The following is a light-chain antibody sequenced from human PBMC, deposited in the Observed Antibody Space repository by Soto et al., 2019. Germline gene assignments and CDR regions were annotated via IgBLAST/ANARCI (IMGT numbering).Light chain of an antibody. CDR2: GNN. Sequence: QSVLTQPPSVSGAPGQRVTISCTGSTSNLGAGYDVQWYQQLPGTAPKLLIYGNNKRPSGVPDRFSGSKSGTSASLAIAGLQAEDEADYYCQSYDSSLSGYVFGTGTKVTVL. CDR1: TSNLGAGYD. V-gene: IGLV1-40*01. CDR3: QSYDSSLSGYV. J-gene: IGLJ1*01.